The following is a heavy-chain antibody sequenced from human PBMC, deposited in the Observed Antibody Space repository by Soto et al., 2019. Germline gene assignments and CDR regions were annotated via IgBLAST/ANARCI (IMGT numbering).Heavy chain of an antibody. Sequence: ASVKVSCKASGYTFISYAMHWVRQAPGQRLEWMGWINAGNGNTKYSQKFQGRVTITRDTSASTAYMELSSLRSEDTAVYYCARVLTPFYGDPEYYYYGMDVWGQGTTVTVSS. D-gene: IGHD4-17*01. CDR3: ARVLTPFYGDPEYYYYGMDV. CDR1: GYTFISYA. V-gene: IGHV1-3*01. CDR2: INAGNGNT. J-gene: IGHJ6*02.